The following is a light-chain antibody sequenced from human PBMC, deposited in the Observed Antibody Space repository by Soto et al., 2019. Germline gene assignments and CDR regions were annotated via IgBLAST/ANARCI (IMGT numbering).Light chain of an antibody. CDR2: EVT. V-gene: IGLV2-14*01. CDR1: GSDIGGYNH. CDR3: SSYTSSTTYV. Sequence: QSALTQPASVSGSPGQSITISCTGTGSDIGGYNHVSWYQHHPGKAPKLIIYEVTNRPSGVSNRFSGSKSGNTASLTISGLQVEDEADYYCSSYTSSTTYVFATVTKLTVL. J-gene: IGLJ1*01.